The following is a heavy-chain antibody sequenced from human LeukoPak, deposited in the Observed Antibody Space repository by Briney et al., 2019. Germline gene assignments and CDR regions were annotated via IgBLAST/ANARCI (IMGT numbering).Heavy chain of an antibody. CDR1: GYTFTGYY. CDR2: INPSGGST. CDR3: AKTSSTRGFDP. J-gene: IGHJ5*02. V-gene: IGHV1-46*01. Sequence: ASVTVSCKASGYTFTGYYMHWVRQAPGQGLEWMGIINPSGGSTSYAQKFQGRVTMTRDMSTSTDYMELSSLRAEDTAVYYCAKTSSTRGFDPWGQGTLVTVSS.